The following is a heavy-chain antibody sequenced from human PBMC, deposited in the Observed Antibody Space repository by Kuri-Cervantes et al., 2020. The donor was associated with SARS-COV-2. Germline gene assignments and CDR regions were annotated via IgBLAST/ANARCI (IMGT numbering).Heavy chain of an antibody. CDR2: INSDGSST. Sequence: LTCAASGFTFSSYWMHWVRQAPGKGLVWVSRINSDGSSTSYADSVKGRFTISRDNAKNTLYLQMNSLRAEDTAVYYCARGIGIAAAGHWGQGALVTVSS. D-gene: IGHD6-13*01. J-gene: IGHJ4*02. CDR1: GFTFSSYW. V-gene: IGHV3-74*01. CDR3: ARGIGIAAAGH.